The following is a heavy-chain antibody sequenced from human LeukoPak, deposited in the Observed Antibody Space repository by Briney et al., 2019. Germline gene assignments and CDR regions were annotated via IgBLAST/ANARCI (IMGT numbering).Heavy chain of an antibody. Sequence: SETLSLTCTVSGGSISSGSYYWTWIRQPAGKGLEWIGRIYSTGSTNYNPSLKSRVTISVDTSKNQISLQLISVTAADTAVYYCASQWLTLGSPWGWFDPWGQGTLVTVSS. CDR1: GGSISSGSYY. V-gene: IGHV4-61*02. CDR3: ASQWLTLGSPWGWFDP. CDR2: IYSTGST. J-gene: IGHJ5*02. D-gene: IGHD6-19*01.